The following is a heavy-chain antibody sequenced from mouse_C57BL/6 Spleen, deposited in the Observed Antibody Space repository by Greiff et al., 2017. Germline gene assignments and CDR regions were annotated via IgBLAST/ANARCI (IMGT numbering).Heavy chain of an antibody. CDR2: IHPKSGNT. CDR3: ARSTKVVTCGYIDV. V-gene: IGHV1-81*01. CDR1: GYTFTDYG. Sequence: QVQLQQSGAELARPGASVKLSCKASGYTFTDYGISWVKQSTRQGLEWIGEIHPKSGNTYYNEKFKGKATFTVDKSSSTAYMELSSLTSEDTADYLCARSTKVVTCGYIDVWGTGTTVTVSS. D-gene: IGHD1-1*01. J-gene: IGHJ1*03.